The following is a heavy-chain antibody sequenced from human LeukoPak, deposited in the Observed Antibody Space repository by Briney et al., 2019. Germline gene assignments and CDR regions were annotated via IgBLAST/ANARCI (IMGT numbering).Heavy chain of an antibody. CDR3: ATLHFYAMGV. CDR1: GLRFSDQC. V-gene: IGHV3-11*01. J-gene: IGHJ6*02. Sequence: GGSLRLSCAASGLRFSDQCMIWIRQTPGKGLEWISFISGSGVKRFYADSMKGRFIISKDNTRNSLYLQMNSLRAEDTAIYYCATLHFYAMGVWGQGTTVTVSS. CDR2: ISGSGVKR.